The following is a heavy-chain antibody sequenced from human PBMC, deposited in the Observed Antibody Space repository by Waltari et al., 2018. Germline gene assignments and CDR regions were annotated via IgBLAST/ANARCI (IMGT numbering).Heavy chain of an antibody. V-gene: IGHV1-69*05. D-gene: IGHD1-20*01. J-gene: IGHJ6*03. CDR2: IIPIFGTA. CDR3: ARGLVHNWNDVHYYYMDV. CDR1: GGTFSSYA. Sequence: QVQLVQSGAEVKKPGSSVKVSCKASGGTFSSYAISWVRQAPGQGVEWMGGIIPIFGTANYAQKFQGRVTITTDESTSTAYMELSSLRSEDTAVYYCARGLVHNWNDVHYYYMDVWGKGTTVTVSS.